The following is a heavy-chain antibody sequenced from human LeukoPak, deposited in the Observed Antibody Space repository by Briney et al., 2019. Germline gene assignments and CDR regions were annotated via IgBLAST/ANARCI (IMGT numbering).Heavy chain of an antibody. J-gene: IGHJ1*01. Sequence: KPSETLSLTCTVSGGSISSNSYYWAWLRQPPGKGLEWIGTVYHSGSAYYNPSLKSRVTISVDTSKNQFSLKLFAVAAADTAMYYCARHHSNTYYAFSQYWGQGTLLTVSS. V-gene: IGHV4-39*01. CDR3: ARHHSNTYYAFSQY. D-gene: IGHD1-26*01. CDR2: VYHSGSA. CDR1: GGSISSNSYY.